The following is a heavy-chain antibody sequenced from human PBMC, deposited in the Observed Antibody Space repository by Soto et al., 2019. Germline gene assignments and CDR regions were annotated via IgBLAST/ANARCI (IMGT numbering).Heavy chain of an antibody. D-gene: IGHD3-9*01. CDR1: GGSLSGYY. CDR3: ARAPNNHDILTGYWRGMDV. J-gene: IGHJ6*02. Sequence: SETLSLTCAVYGGSLSGYYWSWIRQPPGKGLEWIGEINHGGSTNYNPSLKSRVTISVDTSQNQVSLKLSSVTAADTAVFYCARAPNNHDILTGYWRGMDVWGQGTTVTVSS. CDR2: INHGGST. V-gene: IGHV4-34*01.